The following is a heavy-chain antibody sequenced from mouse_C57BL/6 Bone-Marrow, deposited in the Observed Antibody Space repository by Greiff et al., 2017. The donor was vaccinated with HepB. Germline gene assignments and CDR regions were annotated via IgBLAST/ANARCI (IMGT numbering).Heavy chain of an antibody. V-gene: IGHV1-80*01. D-gene: IGHD2-5*01. Sequence: QVQLQQSGAELVKPGASVKISCKASGYAFSSYWMNWVKQRPGKGLEWIGQIYPGDGDTNYNGKFKGKATLTADKSSSTAYMQLSSLTSEDSAVYFWARYPPYSNCKGYYAMDYWGQGTSVTVSS. CDR1: GYAFSSYW. J-gene: IGHJ4*01. CDR2: IYPGDGDT. CDR3: ARYPPYSNCKGYYAMDY.